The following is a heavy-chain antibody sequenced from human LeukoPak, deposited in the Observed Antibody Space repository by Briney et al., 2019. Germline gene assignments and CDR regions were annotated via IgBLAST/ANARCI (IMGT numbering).Heavy chain of an antibody. CDR3: VRDAPGREGHHY. CDR2: INKDGSKK. J-gene: IGHJ4*02. V-gene: IGHV3-7*01. CDR1: GFTFSDYW. D-gene: IGHD1-26*01. Sequence: PGGSLRLSCAASGFTFSDYWMNWVRQAPGKGLEWLANINKDGSKKDYVDSVKGRFTISRDNAKNSLSLQMDSLRVEDTAVYHCVRDAPGREGHHYWGQGILVTVSA.